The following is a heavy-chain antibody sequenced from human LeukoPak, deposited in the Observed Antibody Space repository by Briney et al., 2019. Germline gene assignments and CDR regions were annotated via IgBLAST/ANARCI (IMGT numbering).Heavy chain of an antibody. Sequence: SVKVSCKASGGTFSSYANSWVRQAPGQGLEWMGRIIPIFGTANYAQKFQGRVTITTDESTSTAYMELSSLRSEDTAVYYCARERNWNWGVWGQGTLVTVSS. CDR1: GGTFSSYA. V-gene: IGHV1-69*05. D-gene: IGHD1-7*01. CDR3: ARERNWNWGV. J-gene: IGHJ4*02. CDR2: IIPIFGTA.